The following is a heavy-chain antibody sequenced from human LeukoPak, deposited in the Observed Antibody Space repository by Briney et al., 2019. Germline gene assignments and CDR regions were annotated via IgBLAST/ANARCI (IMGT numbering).Heavy chain of an antibody. V-gene: IGHV1-2*02. CDR2: INPNSGGT. CDR1: GYTFTGYY. CDR3: ARVGRDGYSTFDFPQTTALKTSDY. D-gene: IGHD5-24*01. Sequence: ASVKVSCKASGYTFTGYYMHWVRQAPGQGLEWMGWINPNSGGTNYAQKLQGRVTMTTDTSTSTAYMELRSLRSDDTAVYYCARVGRDGYSTFDFPQTTALKTSDYWGQGTLVTVSS. J-gene: IGHJ4*02.